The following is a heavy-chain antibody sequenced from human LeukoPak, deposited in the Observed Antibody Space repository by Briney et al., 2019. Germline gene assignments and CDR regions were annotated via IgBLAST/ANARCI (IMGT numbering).Heavy chain of an antibody. Sequence: SETLSLTCTVSGGSISSYYWSWIRQPPGKGLEWIGYIYYSGSTNYNPSLKSRVTISVDTSKNQFSLKLSSVTAADTAVYYCARGVGYCSSTSCKRGFDPWGRGTLVTVSS. CDR1: GGSISSYY. CDR2: IYYSGST. V-gene: IGHV4-59*12. J-gene: IGHJ5*02. CDR3: ARGVGYCSSTSCKRGFDP. D-gene: IGHD2-2*03.